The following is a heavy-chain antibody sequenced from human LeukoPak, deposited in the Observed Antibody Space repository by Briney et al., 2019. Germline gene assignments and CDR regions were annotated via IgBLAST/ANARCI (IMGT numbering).Heavy chain of an antibody. J-gene: IGHJ4*02. CDR2: ISYDGSNK. CDR1: GFTFSSYW. D-gene: IGHD6-13*01. CDR3: ARDPSIAAAHLSFDY. Sequence: PGGSLRLSCAASGFTFSSYWMHWVRQAPGKGLEWVAVISYDGSNKYYADSVKGRFTISRDNSKNTLYLQMNSLRAEDTAVYYCARDPSIAAAHLSFDYWGQGTLVTVSS. V-gene: IGHV3-30-3*01.